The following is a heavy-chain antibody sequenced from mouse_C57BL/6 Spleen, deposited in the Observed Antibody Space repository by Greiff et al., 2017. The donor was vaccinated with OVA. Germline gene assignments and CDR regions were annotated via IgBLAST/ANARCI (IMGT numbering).Heavy chain of an antibody. CDR2: IDPETGGT. CDR3: TRGDYDGGPNFAY. J-gene: IGHJ3*01. D-gene: IGHD2-4*01. Sequence: VQLQQSGAELVRPGASVTLSCKASGYTFTDYEMHWVKQTPVHGLEWIGAIDPETGGTASNQKFKGKAILTADKSSSTAYMELRSLTSEDSAVYYCTRGDYDGGPNFAYWGQGTLVTVSA. CDR1: GYTFTDYE. V-gene: IGHV1-15*01.